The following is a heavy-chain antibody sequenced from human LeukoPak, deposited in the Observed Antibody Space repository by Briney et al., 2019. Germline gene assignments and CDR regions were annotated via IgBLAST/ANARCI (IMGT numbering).Heavy chain of an antibody. J-gene: IGHJ5*02. CDR3: AKDKTSGIAGPFDT. CDR2: ISWNTGSI. D-gene: IGHD6-13*01. Sequence: GGSLRLSCAASGFTFDDYAMHWVRQAPGKGLEWVSGISWNTGSIGYADSVKGRFTISRDNAKNSLYLQMNSLRAEDTAFYYCAKDKTSGIAGPFDTWGQGTLVTVSS. CDR1: GFTFDDYA. V-gene: IGHV3-9*01.